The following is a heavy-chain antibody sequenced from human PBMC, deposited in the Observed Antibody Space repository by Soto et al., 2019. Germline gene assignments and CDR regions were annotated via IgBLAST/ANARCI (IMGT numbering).Heavy chain of an antibody. D-gene: IGHD6-6*01. J-gene: IGHJ6*02. V-gene: IGHV3-48*02. CDR3: ARPEYSSSSYGMDV. CDR1: GFTFSSYS. Sequence: HPGGALRLSCAASGFTFSSYSMNWVRPAPGKGLEWVSYISSSSSTIYYADSVKGRFTISRDNAKNSLYLQMNSLRDEDTAVYYCARPEYSSSSYGMDVWGQGTTVTVSS. CDR2: ISSSSSTI.